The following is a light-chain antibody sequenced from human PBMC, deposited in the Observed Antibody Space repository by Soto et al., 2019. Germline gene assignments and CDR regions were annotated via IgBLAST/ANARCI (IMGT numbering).Light chain of an antibody. Sequence: QSVLTQPPSASGTPGQMVTISCSGSSLNIGGNPVSWFQHLPGAPPKLLIHSNHKRPSGVPDRFSGSTSGTSASLAIRGLRSEDEADYYCVSWDDALRGHVFGTGTKLTVL. CDR2: SNH. CDR3: VSWDDALRGHV. V-gene: IGLV1-47*02. CDR1: SLNIGGNP. J-gene: IGLJ1*01.